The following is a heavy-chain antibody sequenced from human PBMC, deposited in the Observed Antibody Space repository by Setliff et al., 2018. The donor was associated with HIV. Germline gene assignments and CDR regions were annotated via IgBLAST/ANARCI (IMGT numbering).Heavy chain of an antibody. Sequence: ASVKVSCKASGYTFTSYAMHWVRQAPGQRLEWMGWINAGNGNIGYSQKFQGRVTLTRDTSASTVYLDLSSLRSEDTAIYYCARGYYNSGNYFEYWGQGTLVTVSS. D-gene: IGHD3-10*01. V-gene: IGHV1-3*01. CDR1: GYTFTSYA. CDR2: INAGNGNI. CDR3: ARGYYNSGNYFEY. J-gene: IGHJ4*02.